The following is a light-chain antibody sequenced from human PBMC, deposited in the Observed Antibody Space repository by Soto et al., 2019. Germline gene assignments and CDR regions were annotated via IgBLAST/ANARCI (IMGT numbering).Light chain of an antibody. V-gene: IGLV2-14*03. CDR1: SSDVGAYNH. CDR3: SSYTSGSTYV. Sequence: QSALAQPASVSGSPGQSITVSCTGTSSDVGAYNHVSWYQQHPGKAPKLMLYEVTNRPSGVSDRFSGSKSANTASLTISGLQAGDEADYYCSSYTSGSTYVFGTGTKVTVL. J-gene: IGLJ1*01. CDR2: EVT.